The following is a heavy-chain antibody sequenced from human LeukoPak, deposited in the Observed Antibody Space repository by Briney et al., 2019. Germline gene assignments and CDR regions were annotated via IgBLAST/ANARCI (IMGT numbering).Heavy chain of an antibody. Sequence: GGSPRDSRAASGFTVSRSYMSWVRQAPGKGLEWVSDIYSGGSTYYADSVKGRFTISRDNSKNTLYLQMNSLRAEDTAMYYCDSCDIRGNYFAYWGQGTLVTVSS. V-gene: IGHV3-53*01. D-gene: IGHD3-9*01. CDR2: IYSGGST. CDR3: DSCDIRGNYFAY. CDR1: GFTVSRSY. J-gene: IGHJ4*02.